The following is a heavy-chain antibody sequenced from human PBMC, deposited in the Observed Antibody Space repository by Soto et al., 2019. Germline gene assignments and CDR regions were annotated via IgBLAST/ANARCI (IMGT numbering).Heavy chain of an antibody. CDR2: IDPSDSQT. CDR1: GYGFTGYW. CDR3: ARQIYDSDTGPNFQYYFDS. J-gene: IGHJ4*02. Sequence: GESLKISCKGSGYGFTGYWITWVRQKPGKGLEWMGRIDPSDSQTYYSPSFRGHVTISVTKSITTVFLQWSSLRASDTAMYYCARQIYDSDTGPNFQYYFDSWGQGTPVTVSS. D-gene: IGHD3-22*01. V-gene: IGHV5-10-1*01.